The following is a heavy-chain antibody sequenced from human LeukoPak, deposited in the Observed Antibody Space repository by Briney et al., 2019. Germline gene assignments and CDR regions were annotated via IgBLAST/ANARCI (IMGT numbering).Heavy chain of an antibody. CDR3: ARHRGVEWFADY. D-gene: IGHD3-3*01. CDR2: IYYSGST. CDR1: GGSVSNSSYY. J-gene: IGHJ4*02. V-gene: IGHV4-39*01. Sequence: PSETLSLTCTVSGGSVSNSSYYWGWIRQPPGKGLEWIGSIYYSGSTYYNPSLKSRVTISVDTSKNQFSLKLSSVTAADTAVYYCARHRGVEWFADYWGQGTLVTVSS.